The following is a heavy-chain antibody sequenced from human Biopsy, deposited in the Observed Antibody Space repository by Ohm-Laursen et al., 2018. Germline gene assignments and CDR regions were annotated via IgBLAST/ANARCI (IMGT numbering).Heavy chain of an antibody. J-gene: IGHJ6*02. D-gene: IGHD3-22*01. Sequence: GTLSLTCAVYGESFNGYYWSWIRQTPGKGLEWIGEINHSGRTNYNPSLKSQVTISVDTSKNQFSLKVRSVTAADTAVYYCVRGVDYYDPYHYYALDVWGQGTTVTVS. CDR2: INHSGRT. V-gene: IGHV4-34*01. CDR3: VRGVDYYDPYHYYALDV. CDR1: GESFNGYY.